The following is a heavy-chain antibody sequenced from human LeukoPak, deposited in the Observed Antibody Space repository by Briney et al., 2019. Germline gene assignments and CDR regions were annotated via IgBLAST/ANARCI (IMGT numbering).Heavy chain of an antibody. CDR3: ARGIYLDTAYAFDI. CDR1: GYTFTSYG. J-gene: IGHJ3*02. Sequence: GASVKVSCKASGYTFTSYGISWVRQATGQGLEWMGWMNPNSGNTGYAQKFQGRVTMTRNTSISTAYMELSSLRSEDTAVYYCARGIYLDTAYAFDIWGQGTMVTVSS. CDR2: MNPNSGNT. D-gene: IGHD2-2*02. V-gene: IGHV1-8*02.